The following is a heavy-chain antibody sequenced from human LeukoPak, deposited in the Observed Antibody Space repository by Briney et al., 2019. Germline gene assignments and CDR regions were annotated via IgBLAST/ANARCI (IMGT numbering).Heavy chain of an antibody. V-gene: IGHV1-69*05. J-gene: IGHJ6*03. CDR3: AGRGGVDIVATGYYYYYYMDV. Sequence: SVKVSCKASGGTFSSYAISWVRQAPGQWLEWMGGIIPIFGTANYAQKFQGRVTITTDESTSTAYMELSSLRSEDTAVYYCAGRGGVDIVATGYYYYYYMDVWGKGTTVTVSS. CDR1: GGTFSSYA. CDR2: IIPIFGTA. D-gene: IGHD5-12*01.